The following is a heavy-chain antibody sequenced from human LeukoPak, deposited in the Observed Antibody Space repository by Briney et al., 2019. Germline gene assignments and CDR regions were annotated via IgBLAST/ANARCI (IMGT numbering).Heavy chain of an antibody. D-gene: IGHD3-10*01. Sequence: PGGSLRLSCAASGFTFSSYWMSWVRQAPGKGLEWVANIKQDGSEKYYVDSVKGRFTISRDNAKNSLYLQMNSLRAEDTAVYYCAKDYALWFGTYYMDVWGKGTTVTISS. CDR3: AKDYALWFGTYYMDV. J-gene: IGHJ6*03. V-gene: IGHV3-7*01. CDR1: GFTFSSYW. CDR2: IKQDGSEK.